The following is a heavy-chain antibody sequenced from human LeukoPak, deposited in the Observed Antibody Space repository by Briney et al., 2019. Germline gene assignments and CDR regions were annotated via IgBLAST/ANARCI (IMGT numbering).Heavy chain of an antibody. CDR2: IKEDGSER. Sequence: GGSLRLSCAASGFTFSSYWMNWVRQTPGKGLEWVASIKEDGSERQYVDSVKGRFSISRDNTKGSLFLQLNSLRAEDTAVYYCARDLGYCTNGVCHTRVDYWGQGTLVAVSS. D-gene: IGHD2-8*01. CDR1: GFTFSSYW. V-gene: IGHV3-7*03. CDR3: ARDLGYCTNGVCHTRVDY. J-gene: IGHJ4*02.